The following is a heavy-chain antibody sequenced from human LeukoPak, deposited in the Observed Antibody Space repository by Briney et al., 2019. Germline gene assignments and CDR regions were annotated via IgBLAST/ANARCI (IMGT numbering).Heavy chain of an antibody. CDR1: GYTFTSYA. D-gene: IGHD3-22*01. CDR2: INAGNGNT. V-gene: IGHV1-3*01. J-gene: IGHJ3*02. CDR3: ARDRGVTMIVGAFDI. Sequence: ASVKVSCKASGYTFTSYAMHWVRQAPGQRLEWMGWINAGNGNTKYSQKFQGRVTITRDTSASTAYMELSSLRSEDTAVYYCARDRGVTMIVGAFDIWGQGTMVTVSS.